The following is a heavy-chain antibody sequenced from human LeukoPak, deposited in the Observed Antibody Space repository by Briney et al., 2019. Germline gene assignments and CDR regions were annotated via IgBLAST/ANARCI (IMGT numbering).Heavy chain of an antibody. Sequence: GGSLRLSCAASGFTFSSYAMSWVRQAPGKGLEWVSAISGSSSSYIYYADSVKGRFTISRDNAKNSLYLQMNSLRAEDTAVYYYARDLMVVTSDDTDYWGQGTLVTVSS. V-gene: IGHV3-21*01. CDR1: GFTFSSYA. CDR2: ISGSSSSYI. D-gene: IGHD4/OR15-4a*01. J-gene: IGHJ4*02. CDR3: ARDLMVVTSDDTDY.